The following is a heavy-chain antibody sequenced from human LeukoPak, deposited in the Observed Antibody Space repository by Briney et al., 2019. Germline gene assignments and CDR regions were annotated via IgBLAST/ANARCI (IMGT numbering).Heavy chain of an antibody. CDR2: IYYSGST. J-gene: IGHJ6*03. V-gene: IGHV4-39*07. CDR3: ARESPNYDFWSGYYYYYMDV. Sequence: SETLSLTCTVSGGSISSSSYYWGWIRQPPGKGLEWIGSIYYSGSTYYNPSLKSRVTMSVDTSKNQFSLKLSSVTAADTAVYYCARESPNYDFWSGYYYYYMDVWGKGTTVTVSS. CDR1: GGSISSSSYY. D-gene: IGHD3-3*01.